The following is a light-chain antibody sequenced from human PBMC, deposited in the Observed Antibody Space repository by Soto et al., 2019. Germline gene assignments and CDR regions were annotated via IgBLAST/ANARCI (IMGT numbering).Light chain of an antibody. V-gene: IGKV3-15*01. CDR3: QQYNNWPPMYT. CDR1: QSVSSN. J-gene: IGKJ2*01. Sequence: EIVMTQSPATLSVSPGERATLSCRASQSVSSNLAWYQQKPGQAPRILIYGASTRATGIPARFSGSGSGTEFTLTISSLQSEDFAVYYCQQYNNWPPMYTFGQGTKVEIK. CDR2: GAS.